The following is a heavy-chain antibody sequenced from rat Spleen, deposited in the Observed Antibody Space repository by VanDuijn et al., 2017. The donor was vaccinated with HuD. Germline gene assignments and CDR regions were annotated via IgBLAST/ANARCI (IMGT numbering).Heavy chain of an antibody. CDR3: AKDSIYYYDGSYYFDY. CDR1: GFTFSDYG. J-gene: IGHJ2*01. Sequence: EVQLVESGGGLVQPGRSMKLSCAASGFTFSDYGMAWVLQAPTKGLEWVASISYDGGSTYYRDSVKGRFTISRDNAKSTLYLQMESLRSEDTATYYCAKDSIYYYDGSYYFDYWGQGVMVTVSS. V-gene: IGHV5-20*01. CDR2: ISYDGGST. D-gene: IGHD1-12*02.